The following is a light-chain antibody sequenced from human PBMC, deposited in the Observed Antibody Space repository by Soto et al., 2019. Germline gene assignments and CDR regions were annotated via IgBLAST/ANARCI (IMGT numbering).Light chain of an antibody. V-gene: IGKV2-28*01. CDR2: LGS. Sequence: IVMTHSPLSRAAIPGGAGSSACISSQTLLHSTRYNYLDWYVQKPGQSPQLLIYLGSHRASGVPDSFSGSGSGTDFTLKINRVEAEDVGVYYRMQALQPLNCGQGKQREIK. CDR1: QTLLHSTRYNY. CDR3: MQALQPLN. J-gene: IGKJ5*01.